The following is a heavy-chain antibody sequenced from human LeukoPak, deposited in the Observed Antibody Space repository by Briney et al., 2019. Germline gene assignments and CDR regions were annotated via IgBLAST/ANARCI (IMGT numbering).Heavy chain of an antibody. J-gene: IGHJ6*03. CDR2: IKQDGSEK. Sequence: GGSLRLSCAASGLIFSSYRMSWVRQAPGKGLEWVAYIKQDGSEKYYVDSVKGRFTISRDNAKNSLYLQMNSLRAEDTAVYYCARDFPSSGWVYYYYYYMDVWGKGTTVTVSS. V-gene: IGHV3-7*01. CDR3: ARDFPSSGWVYYYYYYMDV. CDR1: GLIFSSYR. D-gene: IGHD6-19*01.